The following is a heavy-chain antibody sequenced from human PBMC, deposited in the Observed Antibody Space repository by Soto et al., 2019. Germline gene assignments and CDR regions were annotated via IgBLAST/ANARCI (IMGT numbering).Heavy chain of an antibody. CDR2: ISSSSYTI. CDR3: ARDYSSYGPFDY. J-gene: IGHJ4*02. D-gene: IGHD5-18*01. Sequence: PGGSLRLSCAASGFTLNSYSMNWVRQAPGKGLEWVSYISSSSYTIYYADSVKGRFTISRDNAKNSVYLQMNSLRAEDTAVYYCARDYSSYGPFDYWGQGTLVTVSS. CDR1: GFTLNSYS. V-gene: IGHV3-48*01.